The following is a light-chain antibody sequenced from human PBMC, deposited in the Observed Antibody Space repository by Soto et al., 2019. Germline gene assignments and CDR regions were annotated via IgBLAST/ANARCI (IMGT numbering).Light chain of an antibody. V-gene: IGKV1-5*01. CDR3: QQYNSYWT. Sequence: DIQMTQSPSTLSASVGDRVTITCRASQSISNWLAWYQQKPGKAPNLLIYDASILESGVPSRFSGSGSGTEFTLTISSLQPDDFATYYCQQYNSYWTFGQGTKVDIK. CDR2: DAS. CDR1: QSISNW. J-gene: IGKJ1*01.